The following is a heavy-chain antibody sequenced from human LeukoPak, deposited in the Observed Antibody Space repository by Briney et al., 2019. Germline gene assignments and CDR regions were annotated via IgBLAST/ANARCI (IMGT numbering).Heavy chain of an antibody. Sequence: SETLSLTCTVSGDSISSGDYYWSWIRQPAGKGLEWIGRISSSGSTNYNPSLKSRVTISVDTSKNQFSLKLSSVTAADTAVYYCARGQRVRLWSGLLVMDVWGKGTTVTISS. CDR2: ISSSGST. J-gene: IGHJ6*03. V-gene: IGHV4-61*02. D-gene: IGHD3-10*01. CDR3: ARGQRVRLWSGLLVMDV. CDR1: GDSISSGDYY.